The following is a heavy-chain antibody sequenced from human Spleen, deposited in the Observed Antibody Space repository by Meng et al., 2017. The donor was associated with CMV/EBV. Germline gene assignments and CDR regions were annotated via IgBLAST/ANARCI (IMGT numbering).Heavy chain of an antibody. J-gene: IGHJ4*02. V-gene: IGHV4-34*01. D-gene: IGHD5-12*01. CDR3: ARGSWVYSDDDETTGLDY. CDR2: INHSGST. Sequence: GSFSGHYWSLIRQPPGKGLEWIGEINHSGSTNYSTSLKSRLTISVDASNNQFSLTLTSVTAADTAVYYCARGSWVYSDDDETTGLDYWGPGTLVTVSS. CDR1: GSFSGHY.